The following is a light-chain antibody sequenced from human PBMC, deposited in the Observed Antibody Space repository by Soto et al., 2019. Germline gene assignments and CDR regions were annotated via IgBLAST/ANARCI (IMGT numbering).Light chain of an antibody. J-gene: IGKJ1*01. CDR2: KAS. CDR3: QQYGGSSRT. CDR1: QTSSSW. Sequence: IQLTPTPSTLSGSVGDGVTLTCRASQTSSSWLAWYQQKPGKAPKLLIYKASTLKSGIPSRFSGSGSGTDFTLTISRLEPEDFAVYHCQQYGGSSRTFGQGTKGDIK. V-gene: IGKV1-5*03.